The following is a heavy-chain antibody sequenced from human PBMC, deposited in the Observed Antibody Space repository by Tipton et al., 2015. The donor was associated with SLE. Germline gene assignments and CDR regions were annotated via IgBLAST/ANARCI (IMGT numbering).Heavy chain of an antibody. V-gene: IGHV4-61*02. CDR3: ARGLEWLFGWFDP. CDR2: IYTSGRT. D-gene: IGHD3-3*01. Sequence: TLSLTCTVSGGSIRSGSYYWSWIRQPAGEGLEWIGRIYTSGRTNYNPSLKSRVTISVDTSKNQFSLKLSSVTAADTAVYYCARGLEWLFGWFDPWGQGTLVTVSS. CDR1: GGSIRSGSYY. J-gene: IGHJ5*02.